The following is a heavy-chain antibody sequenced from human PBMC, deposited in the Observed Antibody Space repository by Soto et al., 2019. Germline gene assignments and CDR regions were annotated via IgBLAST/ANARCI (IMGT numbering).Heavy chain of an antibody. CDR2: IIPILGIA. Sequence: SVKVSCKASGGTFSSYTISWVRQAPGQGLEWMGRIIPILGIANYAQKFQGRVTITADKSTSTAYMELSSLRSEDTAVYYCATSLWFGVDAFDIWGQGTMVTVSS. J-gene: IGHJ3*02. D-gene: IGHD3-10*01. CDR3: ATSLWFGVDAFDI. CDR1: GGTFSSYT. V-gene: IGHV1-69*02.